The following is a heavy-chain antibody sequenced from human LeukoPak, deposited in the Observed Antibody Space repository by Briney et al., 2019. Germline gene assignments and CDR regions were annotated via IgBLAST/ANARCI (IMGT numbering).Heavy chain of an antibody. CDR1: GFTFSSYM. CDR3: ARYCSGSICYSGVDY. Sequence: PGGSLRLSCAASGFTFSSYMMTRVRQAPGKGLEWVSTISSDGDSTYYADSVKGRFTISRDNSKNTLYLQMSSLRAEDTAVYYCARYCSGSICYSGVDYWGQGTLVPVSS. J-gene: IGHJ4*02. V-gene: IGHV3-23*01. D-gene: IGHD2-15*01. CDR2: ISSDGDST.